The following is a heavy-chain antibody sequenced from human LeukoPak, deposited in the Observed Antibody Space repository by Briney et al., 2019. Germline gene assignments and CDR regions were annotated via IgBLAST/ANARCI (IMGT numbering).Heavy chain of an antibody. CDR3: ARAPWLRYTFDY. D-gene: IGHD5-12*01. Sequence: SETLSLTCAVYGGSFSGYYWSWIRQPPGKGLEWIGEINHSGSTNYNPSLKSRVTISVDTSKNQFSLKLSSVTAADTAVYYCARAPWLRYTFDYWGQGTLVTVSS. J-gene: IGHJ4*02. CDR1: GGSFSGYY. CDR2: INHSGST. V-gene: IGHV4-34*01.